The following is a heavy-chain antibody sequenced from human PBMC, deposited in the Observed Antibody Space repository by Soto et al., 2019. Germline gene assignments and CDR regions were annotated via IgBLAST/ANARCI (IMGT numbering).Heavy chain of an antibody. J-gene: IGHJ4*02. D-gene: IGHD3-3*02. Sequence: GESLTISCQVVGEPFGSAWMGWVRQMPGKGLEWMGIIKPGTSDIRYSPSCRGHVTISADEAVSTAYLQWSSLKASDTAMYYCARQLSHICDSWGQGTLVTVSS. CDR3: ARQLSHICDS. V-gene: IGHV5-51*01. CDR2: IKPGTSDI. CDR1: GEPFGSAW.